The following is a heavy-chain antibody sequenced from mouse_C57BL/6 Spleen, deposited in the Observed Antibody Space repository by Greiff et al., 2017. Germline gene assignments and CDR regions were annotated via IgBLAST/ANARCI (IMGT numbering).Heavy chain of an antibody. J-gene: IGHJ3*01. V-gene: IGHV1-72*01. CDR1: GYTFTSYW. D-gene: IGHD2-4*01. CDR3: ARGVYYDYDEAWFAY. CDR2: IDPNSGGT. Sequence: QVQLQQPGAELVKPGASVKLSCKASGYTFTSYWMHWVQQRPGRGLEWIGRIDPNSGGTKYNEKFKSKATLTVDKPSSTAYMQLRSLTSEDSAVYYCARGVYYDYDEAWFAYWGQGTLVTVSA.